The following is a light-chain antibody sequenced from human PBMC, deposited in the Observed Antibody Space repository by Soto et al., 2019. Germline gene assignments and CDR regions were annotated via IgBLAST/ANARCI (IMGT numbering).Light chain of an antibody. Sequence: QSALTQPASVAGSPGQSITISCTGTSSDVGSYNLVSWYQQHPGQAPKLMIYEVTKRPLGVSTRFSASKSGNTASLTISGLQAEDEADYYCCSYGGSRAVFGGGTQVTVL. CDR1: SSDVGSYNL. CDR2: EVT. J-gene: IGLJ7*01. V-gene: IGLV2-23*02. CDR3: CSYGGSRAV.